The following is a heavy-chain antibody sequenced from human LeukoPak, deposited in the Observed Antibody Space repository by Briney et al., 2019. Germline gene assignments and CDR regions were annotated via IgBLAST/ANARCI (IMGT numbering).Heavy chain of an antibody. CDR1: AFTFSNYA. J-gene: IGHJ4*02. CDR3: AKDVGYCSSTTCYKPFDY. V-gene: IGHV3-23*01. CDR2: FSGSGGST. Sequence: GGSLRLSCAASAFTFSNYAMSWVRQAPGKGLEWVSAFSGSGGSTYYADSGKGRFTISRDNSKNTLYLQMNSLRAEDTAVYYCAKDVGYCSSTTCYKPFDYWGQGTLVTVSS. D-gene: IGHD2-2*02.